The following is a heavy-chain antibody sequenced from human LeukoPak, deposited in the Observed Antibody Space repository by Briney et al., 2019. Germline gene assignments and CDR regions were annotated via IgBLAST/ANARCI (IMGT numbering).Heavy chain of an antibody. Sequence: KPSEPLSLTCRLSGGSIGPYYWSWIRQAAGKAPEWIGGIYTTGTADYNPSLKGRVFLSVDTSMNEFSLKVTSVTAADTAVYYCTRDHSSSSWMDAFEIWGPGMKVSVSS. CDR3: TRDHSSSSWMDAFEI. CDR1: GGSIGPYY. V-gene: IGHV4-4*07. D-gene: IGHD6-6*01. J-gene: IGHJ3*02. CDR2: IYTTGTA.